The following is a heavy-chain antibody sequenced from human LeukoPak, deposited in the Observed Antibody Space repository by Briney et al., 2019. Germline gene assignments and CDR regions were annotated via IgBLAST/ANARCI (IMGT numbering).Heavy chain of an antibody. J-gene: IGHJ6*02. CDR1: GGTFSSHA. Sequence: GSSVKVSCKASGGTFSSHAISWVRQAPGQGLEWMGGIIPIFGTANYAQKFQGRVTITADESTSTAYMELSSLRSEDTAVYYCAASYPYSSSPYYYYGMDVWGQGTTVTVSS. CDR2: IIPIFGTA. D-gene: IGHD6-6*01. V-gene: IGHV1-69*01. CDR3: AASYPYSSSPYYYYGMDV.